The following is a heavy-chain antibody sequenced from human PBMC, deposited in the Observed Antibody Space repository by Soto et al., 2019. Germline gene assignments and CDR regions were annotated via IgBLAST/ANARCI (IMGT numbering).Heavy chain of an antibody. CDR2: IYHSGST. D-gene: IGHD3-9*01. J-gene: IGHJ5*02. CDR1: GGSISSGGYS. V-gene: IGHV4-30-2*01. CDR3: ARDVLRYFDSPTGFDP. Sequence: SETLSLTCAVSGGSISSGGYSWSWIRHPPGKGLEWIGYIYHSGSTYYNPSLKSRVTISVDRSKNQFSLKLSSVTAADTAVYYCARDVLRYFDSPTGFDPWGQGTLVTVSS.